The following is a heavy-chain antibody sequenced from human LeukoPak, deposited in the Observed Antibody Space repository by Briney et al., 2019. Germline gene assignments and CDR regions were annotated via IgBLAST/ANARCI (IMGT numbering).Heavy chain of an antibody. D-gene: IGHD4-17*01. Sequence: GGSLRLSCAASGFTFSSYAMSWVRQAPGKGLEWVSAISGSGGSTYYADSVKGRFTISRDNSKNTLYLQMNSLRAEDTAVYYCAKDWGMTTVTLDAFDIWGQGTMVTVSS. J-gene: IGHJ3*02. CDR2: ISGSGGST. CDR1: GFTFSSYA. CDR3: AKDWGMTTVTLDAFDI. V-gene: IGHV3-23*01.